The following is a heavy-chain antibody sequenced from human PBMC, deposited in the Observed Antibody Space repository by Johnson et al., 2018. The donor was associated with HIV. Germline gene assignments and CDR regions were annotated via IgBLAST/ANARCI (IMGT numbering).Heavy chain of an antibody. CDR2: ISWNSGSI. J-gene: IGHJ3*02. Sequence: LVESGGGLVQPGRSLKLSCAASGFTFDDYAMHWVRQAPGKGLEWVSGISWNSGSIGYADSVKGRFTISRDNSKNTLYLQMNSLRAEDTAVYYCASPSGSSRLAFDIWGQGTMVTVSS. V-gene: IGHV3-9*01. CDR1: GFTFDDYA. CDR3: ASPSGSSRLAFDI. D-gene: IGHD1-26*01.